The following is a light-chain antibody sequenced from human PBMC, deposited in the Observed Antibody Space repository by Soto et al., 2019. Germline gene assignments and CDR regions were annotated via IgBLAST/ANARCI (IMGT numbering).Light chain of an antibody. CDR1: QSVSSSY. CDR3: QQYGSSIT. J-gene: IGKJ5*01. V-gene: IGKV3-20*01. CDR2: GAS. Sequence: TQSPGTLSLSAGESATLSCRASQSVSSSYLAWYQQKPGQAPRLLIYGASSRATGIQDRFSGSGSGTDSTLTISRLEPEDFAVYYCQQYGSSITFGQGTRLEI.